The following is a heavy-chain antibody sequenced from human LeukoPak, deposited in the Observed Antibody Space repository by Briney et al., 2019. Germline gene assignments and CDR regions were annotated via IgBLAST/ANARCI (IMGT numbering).Heavy chain of an antibody. D-gene: IGHD3-9*01. V-gene: IGHV4-34*01. J-gene: IGHJ4*02. CDR3: ARGRRYDILTGYYFGY. CDR2: MSYSGSA. Sequence: PSETLSLTCAVYGGSFSGYYWSWIRQPPGKGLEWIGSMSYSGSAYYNPSLKSRVTISVGSSKNQFSLKLSSVTAADTAVYYCARGRRYDILTGYYFGYWGQGTLVTVSS. CDR1: GGSFSGYY.